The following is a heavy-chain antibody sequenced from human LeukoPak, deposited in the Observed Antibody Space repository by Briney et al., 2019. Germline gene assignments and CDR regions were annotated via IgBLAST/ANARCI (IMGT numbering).Heavy chain of an antibody. Sequence: PGGSLRLSCAASGFTFYNYWMSWVRQAPGKGLEWVANINQDQSHKYYLGPVEGRFTISRDNAKNSLYLQMDSLRAEDTPIYYCARVIGGYDTVDCWGQGSLVTVSS. CDR1: GFTFYNYW. V-gene: IGHV3-7*01. CDR3: ARVIGGYDTVDC. J-gene: IGHJ4*02. CDR2: INQDQSHK. D-gene: IGHD3-22*01.